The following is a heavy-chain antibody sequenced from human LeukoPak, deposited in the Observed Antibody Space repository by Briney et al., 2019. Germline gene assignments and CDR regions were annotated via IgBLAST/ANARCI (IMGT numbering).Heavy chain of an antibody. V-gene: IGHV1-2*02. CDR1: GYTFTGYY. D-gene: IGHD6-19*01. J-gene: IGHJ4*02. Sequence: ASVKVSCKASGYTFTGYYMHWVRQAPGQGLEWMGWINPNSGGTNYAQKFQGRVTMTRDTSISTAYMELSRLRSDDTAVYYCARGSIAVAGDYFDYWGQGTLVTVFS. CDR2: INPNSGGT. CDR3: ARGSIAVAGDYFDY.